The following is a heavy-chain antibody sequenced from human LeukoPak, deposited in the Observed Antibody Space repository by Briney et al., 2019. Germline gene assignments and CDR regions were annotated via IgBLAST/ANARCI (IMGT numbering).Heavy chain of an antibody. D-gene: IGHD2-15*01. CDR2: IYYSGST. CDR1: GGSLSSYY. CDR3: AREIVVVAATGDGWFDP. V-gene: IGHV4-59*01. J-gene: IGHJ5*02. Sequence: PSETLSLTCTVSGGSLSSYYWSWIRQPPGKGLEWIGYIYYSGSTNYNPSLKSRVTISVDTSKNQFSLKLSSVTAADTAVYYCAREIVVVAATGDGWFDPWGQGTLVTVSS.